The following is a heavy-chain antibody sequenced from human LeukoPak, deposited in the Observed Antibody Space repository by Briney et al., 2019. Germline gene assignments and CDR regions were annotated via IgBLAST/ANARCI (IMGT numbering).Heavy chain of an antibody. V-gene: IGHV1-8*01. CDR2: VNPNSCDT. J-gene: IGHJ4*02. CDR3: ARAVGAPRHFVY. Sequence: ASVKVSCKASGYTFTRYNVNWVRQATGQGLELVGWVNPNSCDTVYAQKFRGRVTMTRDTSISTAYMELSSLRSEDTAVYYCARAVGAPRHFVYWGQGTLVTVSS. D-gene: IGHD1-26*01. CDR1: GYTFTRYN.